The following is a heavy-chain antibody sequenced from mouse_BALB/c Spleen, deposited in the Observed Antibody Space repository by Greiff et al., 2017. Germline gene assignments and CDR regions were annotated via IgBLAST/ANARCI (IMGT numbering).Heavy chain of an antibody. CDR3: ASDYYGSSYVFAY. CDR1: GYSFTSYY. CDR2: IDPFNGGT. Sequence: VQLQQSGPELMKPGASVKISCKASGYSFTSYYMHWVKQSHGKSLEWIGYIDPFNGGTSYNQNFKGKATLTVDKSSSTAYMHLSSLTSEDSAVYYCASDYYGSSYVFAYWGQGTLVTVSA. V-gene: IGHV1S135*01. J-gene: IGHJ3*01. D-gene: IGHD1-1*01.